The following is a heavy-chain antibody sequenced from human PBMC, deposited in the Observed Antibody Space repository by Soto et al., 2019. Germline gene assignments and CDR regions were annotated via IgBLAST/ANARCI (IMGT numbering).Heavy chain of an antibody. CDR2: INAGNGST. J-gene: IGHJ6*02. CDR3: ASSATTADYYYGMDV. D-gene: IGHD1-26*01. CDR1: GYTFTSYA. Sequence: ASVKVSCKASGYTFTSYAMHWVRQAPGQRLEWMGWINAGNGSTKYSQKFQGRVTITRDTSASTAYMELSSLRSEDTAVYYCASSATTADYYYGMDVWGQGTTVTVSS. V-gene: IGHV1-3*01.